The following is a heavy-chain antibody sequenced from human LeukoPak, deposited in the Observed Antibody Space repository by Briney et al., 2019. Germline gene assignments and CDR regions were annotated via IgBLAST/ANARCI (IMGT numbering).Heavy chain of an antibody. CDR3: AKDAVAGFYYFDY. D-gene: IGHD6-19*01. V-gene: IGHV3-7*01. J-gene: IGHJ4*02. CDR2: IKQDGSEK. CDR1: GFTFSSYW. Sequence: HPGGSLRLSCAASGFTFSSYWMSWVRQAPGKGLEWVANIKQDGSEKYYVDSVKGRFTISRDNAKNSLYLQMNSLRAEDTAVYYCAKDAVAGFYYFDYWGQGTLVTVSS.